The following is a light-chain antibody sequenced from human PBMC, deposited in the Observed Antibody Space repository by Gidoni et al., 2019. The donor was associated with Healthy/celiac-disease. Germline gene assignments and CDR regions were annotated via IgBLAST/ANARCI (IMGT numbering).Light chain of an antibody. CDR1: QSVSSSY. Sequence: VLTPSPGTLSLSPGERATLSCRASQSVSSSYLAWYQQKPGQAPRLPIYGASSRATGIPDRFSGSGSGTDFTLTISRLEPEDFAGYYCQQYGSAPRTFGQGTKVEIK. J-gene: IGKJ1*01. CDR2: GAS. CDR3: QQYGSAPRT. V-gene: IGKV3-20*01.